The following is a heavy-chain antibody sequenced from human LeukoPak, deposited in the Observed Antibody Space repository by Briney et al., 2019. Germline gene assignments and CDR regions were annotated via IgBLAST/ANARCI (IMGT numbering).Heavy chain of an antibody. CDR2: TRKKAKGYTT. V-gene: IGHV3-72*01. CDR3: ARAQSDSSGYYYVGDY. D-gene: IGHD3-22*01. J-gene: IGHJ4*02. Sequence: PGGSLGLSCAASGFTFSNYWMSWVRQAPGQGLEWVARTRKKAKGYTTEYAASVKGRFTISRDDSKNSVDLQMNSLITEDTAVYYCARAQSDSSGYYYVGDYWGQGTLVTVSS. CDR1: GFTFSNYW.